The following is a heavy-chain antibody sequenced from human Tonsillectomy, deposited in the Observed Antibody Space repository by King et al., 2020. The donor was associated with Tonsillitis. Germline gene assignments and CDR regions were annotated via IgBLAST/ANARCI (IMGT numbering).Heavy chain of an antibody. CDR1: GGSISSYY. CDR3: AMTTSQYYDFWSGYYKSWYFDL. V-gene: IGHV4-59*01. Sequence: QLQESGPGLVKPSETLSLTCTVSGGSISSYYWSWIRQPPGKGLEWIGYIYYSGSTNYNPSLKSRVTISVDTSKNQFSLKLSSVTAADTAVYYCAMTTSQYYDFWSGYYKSWYFDLWGRGTLVTVSS. D-gene: IGHD3-3*01. J-gene: IGHJ2*01. CDR2: IYYSGST.